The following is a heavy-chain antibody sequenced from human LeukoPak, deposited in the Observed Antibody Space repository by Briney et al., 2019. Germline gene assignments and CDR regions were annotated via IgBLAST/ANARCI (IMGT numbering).Heavy chain of an antibody. CDR3: ARVRGSYASDY. Sequence: PGGSLRLSCTASGFTFSDYYMSWMRQAPGKGLEWISYIGNSGSDTVYAASVKGRFTISRDNAKNSLYLQVDSLRAEDTAVYYCARVRGSYASDYWGQGTLVTVSS. V-gene: IGHV3-11*01. CDR1: GFTFSDYY. CDR2: IGNSGSDT. J-gene: IGHJ4*02. D-gene: IGHD1-26*01.